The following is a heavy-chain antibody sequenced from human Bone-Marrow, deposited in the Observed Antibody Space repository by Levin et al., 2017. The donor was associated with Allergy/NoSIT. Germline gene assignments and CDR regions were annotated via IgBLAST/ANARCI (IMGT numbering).Heavy chain of an antibody. D-gene: IGHD2-2*01. CDR1: GFTFSDYY. J-gene: IGHJ6*02. CDR3: ARDGSKYCSSTSCYSGHYDYGMDV. Sequence: RSGGSLRLSCAASGFTFSDYYMSWIRQAPGKGLEWVSYIGSSDSTIYYADSVKGRFTISRDNARNALYLQMNSLRDEDTAVYYCARDGSKYCSSTSCYSGHYDYGMDVWGQGTTVTVSS. CDR2: IGSSDSTI. V-gene: IGHV3-11*01.